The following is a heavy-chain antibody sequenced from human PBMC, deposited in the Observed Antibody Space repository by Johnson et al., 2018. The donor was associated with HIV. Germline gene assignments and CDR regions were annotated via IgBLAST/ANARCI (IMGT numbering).Heavy chain of an antibody. Sequence: VQLVESGGGVVRPGGSLRLSCAASGFTFDDYGMSWVSQAPGKGLEWVSGINWNGGSTGYADCVKGRLPISRDNAKNSLYLQMNSLRAEDTALYYCARGGDIVLVVYAMGHDAFDIWGQGTMVTVSS. D-gene: IGHD2-8*02. J-gene: IGHJ3*02. CDR2: INWNGGST. CDR1: GFTFDDYG. V-gene: IGHV3-20*04. CDR3: ARGGDIVLVVYAMGHDAFDI.